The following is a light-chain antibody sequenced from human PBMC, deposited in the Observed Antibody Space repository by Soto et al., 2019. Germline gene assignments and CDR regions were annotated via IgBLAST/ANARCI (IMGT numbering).Light chain of an antibody. CDR3: QQLKSYPFT. CDR1: QGISSA. V-gene: IGKV1-13*02. J-gene: IGKJ5*01. Sequence: AIQLTQSPSSLSASVGDRVSITCRASQGISSALAWYQHKPGKPPKILIYDASSLQSGVPSRFSGSESGTACTITISSLQPEDFATYYCQQLKSYPFTFGQGTRLEIK. CDR2: DAS.